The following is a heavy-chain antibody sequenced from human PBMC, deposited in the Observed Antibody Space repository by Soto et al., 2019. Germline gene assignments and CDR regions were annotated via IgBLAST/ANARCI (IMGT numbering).Heavy chain of an antibody. J-gene: IGHJ3*02. CDR1: GFTVSGYG. CDR2: IWYDGSNK. Sequence: PGGSLRLSCAASGFTVSGYGMHWVRQAPGKGLEWVAVIWYDGSNKYYADSVKGRFTISRDNSKNALYLQLNSLRAEDTAVYYCARDGHYGDNDAFDISSQGTMVTVSS. V-gene: IGHV3-33*01. CDR3: ARDGHYGDNDAFDI. D-gene: IGHD4-17*01.